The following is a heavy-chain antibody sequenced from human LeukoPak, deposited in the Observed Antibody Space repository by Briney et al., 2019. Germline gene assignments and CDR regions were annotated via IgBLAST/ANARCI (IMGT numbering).Heavy chain of an antibody. Sequence: GGSLRLSCAASGFTFSSYSMNWVRQAPGKGLEWVSCISSSSTTIYYTDSVKGRFTISRDNAEKSLYLQMNSLRAEDTAVYYCAREGSSGRYFHWFDPWGQGTLVTVSS. J-gene: IGHJ5*02. CDR1: GFTFSSYS. CDR2: ISSSSTTI. CDR3: AREGSSGRYFHWFDP. D-gene: IGHD1-26*01. V-gene: IGHV3-48*01.